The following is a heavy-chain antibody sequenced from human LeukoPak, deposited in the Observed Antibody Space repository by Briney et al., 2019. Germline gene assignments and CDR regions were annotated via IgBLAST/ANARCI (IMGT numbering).Heavy chain of an antibody. CDR1: GGSISSYY. CDR3: ATTMVRGVITRDY. V-gene: IGHV4-4*07. J-gene: IGHJ4*02. CDR2: IYTSGST. Sequence: SETLSLTCTVSGGSISSYYWSWIRLPAGKGLEWIGRIYTSGSTNYNPSLKSRVTMSVDTSKNQFSLKLSSVTAADTAVYYCATTMVRGVITRDYWGQGTLVTVSS. D-gene: IGHD3-10*01.